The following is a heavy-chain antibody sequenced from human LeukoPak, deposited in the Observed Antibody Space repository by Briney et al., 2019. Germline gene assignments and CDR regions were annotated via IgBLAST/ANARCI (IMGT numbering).Heavy chain of an antibody. Sequence: ASVKVSCKASGYTFTGYYMHWVRQAPGQGLEWMGWINPNSGGTNYAQKFQGRVTMTRDTSISTAYMELSRLRSDDTAVYYCARDLMSAARSSSSGAYYMDVWGKGTTVTVSS. J-gene: IGHJ6*03. CDR1: GYTFTGYY. V-gene: IGHV1-2*02. CDR2: INPNSGGT. CDR3: ARDLMSAARSSSSGAYYMDV. D-gene: IGHD6-6*01.